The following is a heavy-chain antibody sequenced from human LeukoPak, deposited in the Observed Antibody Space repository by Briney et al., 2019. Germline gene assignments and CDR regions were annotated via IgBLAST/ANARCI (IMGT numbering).Heavy chain of an antibody. D-gene: IGHD2-2*01. Sequence: GASVKVSCKVSGYTLTELSMHWVRQAPGKGLEWMGGFDPEDGETIYAQKFQSRVTMTEDTSTDTAYMELSSLRSEDTAVYYCATDPYCSSTSCYVDYWGQGTLVTVSS. CDR2: FDPEDGET. J-gene: IGHJ4*02. CDR3: ATDPYCSSTSCYVDY. CDR1: GYTLTELS. V-gene: IGHV1-24*01.